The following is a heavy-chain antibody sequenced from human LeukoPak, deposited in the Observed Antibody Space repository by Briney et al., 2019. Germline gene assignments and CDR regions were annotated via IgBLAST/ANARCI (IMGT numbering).Heavy chain of an antibody. CDR3: VKITSVTGGDC. Sequence: GGSLRLSCSASGFTFSAYAMYWVRQAPGKGLEYVSGISNNGGSSLYADSVKGRFTISRDNSKNTLYLQMSSLRVEDTAVYYCVKITSVTGGDCWGQGTRLTVSS. D-gene: IGHD1-1*01. J-gene: IGHJ4*02. CDR2: ISNNGGSS. V-gene: IGHV3-64D*09. CDR1: GFTFSAYA.